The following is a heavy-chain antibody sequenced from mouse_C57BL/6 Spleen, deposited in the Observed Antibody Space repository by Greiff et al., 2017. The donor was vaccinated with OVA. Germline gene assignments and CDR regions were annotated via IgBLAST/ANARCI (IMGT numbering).Heavy chain of an antibody. V-gene: IGHV1-15*01. Sequence: VHLVESGAELVRPGASVTLSCKASGYTFTDYEMHWVKQTPVHGLEWIGAIDPETGGTSYNQKFKGKAILTADKSSSTAYMELRSLTSEDSAVYYCTKGYYDYVYYFDYWGQGTTLTVSS. CDR3: TKGYYDYVYYFDY. J-gene: IGHJ2*01. D-gene: IGHD2-4*01. CDR2: IDPETGGT. CDR1: GYTFTDYE.